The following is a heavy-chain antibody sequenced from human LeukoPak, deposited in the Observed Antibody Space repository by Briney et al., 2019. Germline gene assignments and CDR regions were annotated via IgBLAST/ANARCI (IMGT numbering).Heavy chain of an antibody. CDR1: GGTFSSYA. Sequence: SVKVSCKATGGTFSSYAISWVRQAPGQGLEWMGGIIPIFGTANYAQKFQGRVTITADKSTSTAYMELSSLRSEDTAVYYCARIRLGYCSSTSCLPLGFDPWGQGTLVTVSS. CDR3: ARIRLGYCSSTSCLPLGFDP. CDR2: IIPIFGTA. D-gene: IGHD2-2*01. V-gene: IGHV1-69*06. J-gene: IGHJ5*02.